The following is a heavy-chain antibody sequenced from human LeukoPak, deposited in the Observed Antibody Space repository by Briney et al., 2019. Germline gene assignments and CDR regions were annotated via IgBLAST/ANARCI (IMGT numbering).Heavy chain of an antibody. CDR1: GGSISSGPYS. D-gene: IGHD6-13*01. CDR2: IYHSGSA. V-gene: IGHV4-30-4*07. Sequence: SETLSLTCTVSGGSISSGPYSWAWIRQPLGKGLEWIGYIYHSGSASYNPSLMSRLTISVDTSKNQFSLKLSSVTAADTAVYYCARTTEAHSWRTRYYDYYMDVWGKGTTVTVSS. CDR3: ARTTEAHSWRTRYYDYYMDV. J-gene: IGHJ6*03.